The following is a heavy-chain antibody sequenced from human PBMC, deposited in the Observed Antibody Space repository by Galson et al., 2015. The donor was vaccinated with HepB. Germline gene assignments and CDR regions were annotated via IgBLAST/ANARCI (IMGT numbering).Heavy chain of an antibody. CDR1: GFTFSDYY. J-gene: IGHJ4*02. D-gene: IGHD2-2*01. Sequence: SLRLSCAASGFTFSDYYMSWIRQAPGKGLEWVSYISSSGSTIYYADSVKGRFTISRDNAKNSLYLQMNSLRAEDTAVYYWARVSGYCSSTSCHFDYWGQGTLVTVSS. V-gene: IGHV3-11*01. CDR2: ISSSGSTI. CDR3: ARVSGYCSSTSCHFDY.